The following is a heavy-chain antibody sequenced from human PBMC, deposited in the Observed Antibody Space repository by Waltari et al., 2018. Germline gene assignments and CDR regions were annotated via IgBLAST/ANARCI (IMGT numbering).Heavy chain of an antibody. CDR2: ISSSSSTI. J-gene: IGHJ3*02. CDR3: ARDRSVGYCSGGSCYSFDI. CDR1: GFTFSSYS. V-gene: IGHV3-48*01. Sequence: EVQLVESGGGLVQPGGSLRLSCAASGFTFSSYSMNWVRQAPGKGLEWVSYISSSSSTIYYADSVKGRFTISRDNAKNSLYLQMNSLRAEDTAVYYCARDRSVGYCSGGSCYSFDIWGQGTMVTVSS. D-gene: IGHD2-15*01.